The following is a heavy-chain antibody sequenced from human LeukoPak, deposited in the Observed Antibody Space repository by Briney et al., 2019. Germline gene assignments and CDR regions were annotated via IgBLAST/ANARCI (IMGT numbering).Heavy chain of an antibody. CDR3: ASLITMVRGPKSVLGAFDI. CDR1: GYTFTSYY. Sequence: ASVKVSCKASGYTFTSYYMHWVRQAPGQGLEWMGIINPSGGSTSYAQKFQGRVTMTRDMSTSTVYMELSSLRSEDTAVYYCASLITMVRGPKSVLGAFDIWGQGTMVTVSS. J-gene: IGHJ3*02. D-gene: IGHD3-10*01. CDR2: INPSGGST. V-gene: IGHV1-46*01.